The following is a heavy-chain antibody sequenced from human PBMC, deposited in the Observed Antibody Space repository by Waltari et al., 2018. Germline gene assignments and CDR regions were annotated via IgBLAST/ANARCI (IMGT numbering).Heavy chain of an antibody. D-gene: IGHD6-13*01. V-gene: IGHV4-39*07. CDR3: ASGIKGAAAGTGYYFDY. J-gene: IGHJ4*02. CDR1: GGSISSSSYY. Sequence: QLQLQESGPGLVKPSETLSLTCTVSGGSISSSSYYWGWIRQPPGKGLEWIGSIYYSGSTYYNPSLKSRVTISVDTSKNQFSLKLSSVTADTAVYYCASGIKGAAAGTGYYFDYWGQGTLVIVSS. CDR2: IYYSGST.